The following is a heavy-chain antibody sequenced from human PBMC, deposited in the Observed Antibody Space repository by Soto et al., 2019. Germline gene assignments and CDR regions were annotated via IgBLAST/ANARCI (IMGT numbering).Heavy chain of an antibody. V-gene: IGHV3-30*03. CDR2: ISYDGSNK. Sequence: GGSLRLSCAASGFTFSSYGMHWVRQAPGKGLEWVAVISYDGSNKYYADSVKGRFTISRDNSKNTLYLQMNSLRAEDTAVYYCASTTGYSSGWYAFDIWGQGTMVTVSS. CDR3: ASTTGYSSGWYAFDI. J-gene: IGHJ3*02. D-gene: IGHD6-19*01. CDR1: GFTFSSYG.